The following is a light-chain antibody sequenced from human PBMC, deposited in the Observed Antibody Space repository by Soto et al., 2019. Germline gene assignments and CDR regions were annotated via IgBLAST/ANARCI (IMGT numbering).Light chain of an antibody. J-gene: IGLJ2*01. CDR3: SSYAGSNSYVV. Sequence: QSALTQPPSASGSPGQSVTISCTGTSSDVGGYNYVSWYQQHPGKAPKLVIYGVSKRPSGVPDRFSGSKSGNTASLTVSGLQAEDEADYYCSSYAGSNSYVVFGGGTKLTVL. CDR2: GVS. V-gene: IGLV2-8*01. CDR1: SSDVGGYNY.